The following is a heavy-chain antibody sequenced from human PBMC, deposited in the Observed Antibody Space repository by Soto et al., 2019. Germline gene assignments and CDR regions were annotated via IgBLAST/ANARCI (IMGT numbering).Heavy chain of an antibody. D-gene: IGHD4-17*01. Sequence: QVQLQQWGAGLLKPSETLSLTCAVDGGAFSNHYWSWIRQPPGKGLEWIGEINHSGSTTSNPSLKSRHTISVDTPKNQFSLKLISVTAADTAVYYCARMYGDYAEYFDLWGRGTLVTVSS. J-gene: IGHJ2*01. CDR3: ARMYGDYAEYFDL. CDR2: INHSGST. CDR1: GGAFSNHY. V-gene: IGHV4-34*01.